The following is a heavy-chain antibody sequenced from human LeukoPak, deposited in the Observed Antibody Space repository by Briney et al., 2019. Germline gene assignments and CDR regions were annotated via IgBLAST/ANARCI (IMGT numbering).Heavy chain of an antibody. CDR1: GFTLSGYS. CDR3: AKAPVTSCRGAYCYPFDS. CDR2: TSSSDAGT. V-gene: IGHV3-23*01. Sequence: GGSLRLSCAASGFTLSGYSMHWVRQAPGKGLEWVAATSSSDAGTYHADSVRGRFTISRDNSKNTLYLQMNSLRAEDAAVYFCAKAPVTSCRGAYCYPFDSWGQGTLVTVSS. D-gene: IGHD2-21*01. J-gene: IGHJ4*02.